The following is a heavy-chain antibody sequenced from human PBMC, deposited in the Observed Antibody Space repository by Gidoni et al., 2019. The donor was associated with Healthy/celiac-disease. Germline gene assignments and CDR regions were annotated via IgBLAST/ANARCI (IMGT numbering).Heavy chain of an antibody. D-gene: IGHD3-10*01. V-gene: IGHV3-23*01. Sequence: EVQLLESGGGLVQPGGPLRLSCAASGFPFSSYAMSWVRQAPGKGLEWVSAISGSGGSTYYADSVKGRFTISRDNSKNTLYLQMNSLRAEDTAVYYCAKTRDRWFGVYFDYWGQGTLVTVSS. CDR1: GFPFSSYA. J-gene: IGHJ4*02. CDR2: ISGSGGST. CDR3: AKTRDRWFGVYFDY.